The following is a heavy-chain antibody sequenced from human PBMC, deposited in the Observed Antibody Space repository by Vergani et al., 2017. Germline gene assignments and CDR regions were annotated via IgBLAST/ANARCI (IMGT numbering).Heavy chain of an antibody. CDR1: GFTFSSYS. Sequence: VQLVESGGGLVKPGGSLRLSCAASGFTFSSYSMNWVRQAPGKGLEWVAVIWYDGSNKYYADSVKGRFTISRDNSKNTLYLQMNSLRAEDTAVYYCARGTWERWLQSPYYFDYWGQGTLVTVSS. V-gene: IGHV3-33*08. CDR3: ARGTWERWLQSPYYFDY. J-gene: IGHJ4*02. CDR2: IWYDGSNK. D-gene: IGHD5-24*01.